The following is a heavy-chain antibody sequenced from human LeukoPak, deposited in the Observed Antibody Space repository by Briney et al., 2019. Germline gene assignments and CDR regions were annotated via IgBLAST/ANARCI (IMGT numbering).Heavy chain of an antibody. J-gene: IGHJ4*02. D-gene: IGHD4-17*01. CDR3: TKDRPGDDGYDY. CDR1: GFTFSSYW. CDR2: INSDGSST. Sequence: GGSLRLSCAASGFTFSSYWMHWVRQAPGKGLVWVSRINSDGSSTRYADSVKGRFTISRDNAKNTLYLQMNSLRAEDTAVYYCTKDRPGDDGYDYWGQGTLVTVSS. V-gene: IGHV3-74*01.